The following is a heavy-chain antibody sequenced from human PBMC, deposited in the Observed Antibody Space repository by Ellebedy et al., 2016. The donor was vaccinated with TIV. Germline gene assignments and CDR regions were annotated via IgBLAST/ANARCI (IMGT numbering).Heavy chain of an antibody. Sequence: GGSLRLSXAASGFSFSDYYMNWVRQVPGQRLEWISYFSGRGGIISYADSVKGRFTISRDNAQDTLFLHMSSLRAEDSAVYYCARGSYYFDSWGQGTLVTVSS. CDR1: GFSFSDYY. V-gene: IGHV3-11*01. CDR2: FSGRGGII. J-gene: IGHJ4*02. CDR3: ARGSYYFDS.